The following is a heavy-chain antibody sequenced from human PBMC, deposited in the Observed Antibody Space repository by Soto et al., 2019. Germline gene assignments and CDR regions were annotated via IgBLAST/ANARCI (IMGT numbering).Heavy chain of an antibody. J-gene: IGHJ4*02. CDR1: GGTFSSYS. CDR2: IIPILGIA. Sequence: QVQLVQSGAEVKKPGSSVKVSCKASGGTFSSYSISWVRQAPGQGLEWMGRIIPILGIANYAQKFQGRVTITADKSTSTAYMELSSLRSEDTPVYYCARNYGTKGSDYWGQGSLVTVSS. CDR3: ARNYGTKGSDY. V-gene: IGHV1-69*02. D-gene: IGHD4-17*01.